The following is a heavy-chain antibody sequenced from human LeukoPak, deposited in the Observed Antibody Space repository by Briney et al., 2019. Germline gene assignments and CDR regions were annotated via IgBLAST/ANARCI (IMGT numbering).Heavy chain of an antibody. V-gene: IGHV1-18*01. J-gene: IGHJ4*02. CDR2: ISAYNGNT. CDR3: ARDLRATYYYDSSSTAFDY. D-gene: IGHD3-22*01. CDR1: GYTFTSYG. Sequence: ASVKVSCKAPGYTFTSYGISWVRQAPGQGLEWMGWISAYNGNTNYAQKLQGRVTMTTDTSTSTAYMELRSLRSDDTAVYYCARDLRATYYYDSSSTAFDYWGQGTLVTVSS.